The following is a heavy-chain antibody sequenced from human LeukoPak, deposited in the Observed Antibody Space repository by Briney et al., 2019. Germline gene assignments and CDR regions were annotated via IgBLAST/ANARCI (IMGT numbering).Heavy chain of an antibody. CDR2: ISWNSGSI. CDR1: GFTFDDYA. V-gene: IGHV3-9*01. Sequence: PGGSLRLSCAASGFTFDDYAMHWVRQTPGKGLEWVSGISWNSGSIGYADSVKGRFTISRDNAKNSLYLQMNSLRPEDTALYYCAKDTYTNIWYYFDYWGQGTLVTVSS. D-gene: IGHD2-2*02. J-gene: IGHJ4*02. CDR3: AKDTYTNIWYYFDY.